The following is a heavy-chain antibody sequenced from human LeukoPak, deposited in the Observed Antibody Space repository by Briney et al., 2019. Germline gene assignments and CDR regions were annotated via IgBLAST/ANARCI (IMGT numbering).Heavy chain of an antibody. CDR2: IYNSGNT. D-gene: IGHD4-17*01. V-gene: IGHV4-4*07. J-gene: IGHJ5*02. Sequence: SETLSLTCSVSGGSMSRYYWSWIRQPAGKGLEWIGRIYNSGNTNYDPSLKSRVTMSLDTPKNQFSLRLSSVIAADTAVYYCARVKAKNDYGDYHNWFDPWGQGTLVTVSS. CDR3: ARVKAKNDYGDYHNWFDP. CDR1: GGSMSRYY.